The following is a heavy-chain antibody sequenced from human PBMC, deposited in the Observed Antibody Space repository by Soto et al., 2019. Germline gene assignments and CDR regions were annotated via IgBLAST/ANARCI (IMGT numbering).Heavy chain of an antibody. V-gene: IGHV1-2*02. CDR3: ARVGRAYCSGGSCYDY. CDR2: INPNSGGT. Sequence: ASVKVSCKASGYTFTGYYMHWVRQAPGQGLEWMGWINPNSGGTNCAQKFQGRVTMTRDTSISTAYMELSRLRSDDTAMYYCARVGRAYCSGGSCYDYWGQGTLVTVSS. CDR1: GYTFTGYY. J-gene: IGHJ4*02. D-gene: IGHD2-15*01.